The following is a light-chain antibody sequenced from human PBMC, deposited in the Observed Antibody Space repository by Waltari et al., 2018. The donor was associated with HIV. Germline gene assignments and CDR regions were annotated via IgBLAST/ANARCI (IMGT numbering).Light chain of an antibody. V-gene: IGLV2-8*01. Sequence: QSALTQPPSASGSLGQSVTISCTGRSSDVGRYDSVSWYQQHPGTAPKLLIFEVNKRPSGVPDRFSGSKSGNTASLTVSGLQAEDEAEYSCSSYAGINPVIFGGGTTLTVL. CDR3: SSYAGINPVI. CDR1: SSDVGRYDS. CDR2: EVN. J-gene: IGLJ2*01.